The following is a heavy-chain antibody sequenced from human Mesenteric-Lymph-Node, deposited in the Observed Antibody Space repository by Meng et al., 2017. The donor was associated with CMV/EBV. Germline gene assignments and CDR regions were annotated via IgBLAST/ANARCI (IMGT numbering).Heavy chain of an antibody. CDR2: ISASGATI. CDR1: GFPFSDYE. CDR3: AREVQRGYTYGSGSHYYGMDV. D-gene: IGHD5-18*01. V-gene: IGHV3-48*03. J-gene: IGHJ6*02. Sequence: GESLKISCTASGFPFSDYEMNWVRQAPGKGLEWLSYISASGATIYYADSVKGRFTISRDNTKSSLYLQMNSLRVEDTAVYFCAREVQRGYTYGSGSHYYGMDVWGQGTTVTVSS.